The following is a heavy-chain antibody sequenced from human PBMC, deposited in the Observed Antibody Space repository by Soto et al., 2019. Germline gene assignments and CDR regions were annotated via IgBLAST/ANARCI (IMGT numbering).Heavy chain of an antibody. Sequence: GGSLRPSCAASGFTFSSYAMSWVRQAPGKGLEWVSVISGSGGSTYYADSGKGRFIISRDNSKNTLYLQVNSLRAEDTAVYYCVRSTRPSTPGYYYYYSMDVWGQGTTVTVSS. CDR3: VRSTRPSTPGYYYYYSMDV. V-gene: IGHV3-23*01. CDR1: GFTFSSYA. D-gene: IGHD6-25*01. J-gene: IGHJ6*02. CDR2: ISGSGGST.